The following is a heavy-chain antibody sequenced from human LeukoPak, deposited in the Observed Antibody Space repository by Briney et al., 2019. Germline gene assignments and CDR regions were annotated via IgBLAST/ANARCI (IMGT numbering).Heavy chain of an antibody. V-gene: IGHV3-66*01. Sequence: GGSLRLSCAASGFTVSSNYMSWVRQAPGKRLEWVSVIYSGGSTYYADSVKGRFTISRDNSKNTLYLQMNSLRAEDTAVYYCARDYYDSSGLGHYWGQGTLVTVSS. CDR3: ARDYYDSSGLGHY. CDR1: GFTVSSNY. D-gene: IGHD3-22*01. J-gene: IGHJ4*02. CDR2: IYSGGST.